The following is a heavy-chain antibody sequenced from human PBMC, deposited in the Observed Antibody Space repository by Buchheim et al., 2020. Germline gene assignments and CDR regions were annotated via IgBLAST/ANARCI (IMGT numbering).Heavy chain of an antibody. J-gene: IGHJ2*01. D-gene: IGHD3-10*01. CDR1: GFMFSSYA. CDR2: VSGSGGST. V-gene: IGHV3-23*01. CDR3: AKDGVPGWYFDL. Sequence: EVQLLESGGGLVQPGGSLRLSCAGSGFMFSSYAMSWVRQAPGKGLEWVSTVSGSGGSTTYADSVKGRFTISRDLSKNTLYLQMNSLRAEDTALYYCAKDGVPGWYFDLWGRGTL.